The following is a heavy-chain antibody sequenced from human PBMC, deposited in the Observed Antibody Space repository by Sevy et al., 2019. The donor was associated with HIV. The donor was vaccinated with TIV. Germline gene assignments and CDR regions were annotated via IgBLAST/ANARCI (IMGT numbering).Heavy chain of an antibody. CDR1: GFTFSSYW. CDR3: ARDLYWGYSSGWYGYFDY. V-gene: IGHV3-7*01. J-gene: IGHJ4*02. D-gene: IGHD6-19*01. Sequence: GGSLRLSCAACGFTFSSYWMSWVRQAPGKGLEWVANIKQDGSEKYYVDSVKGRFTISRDNAKNSLYLQMNSLRAEDTAMYYCARDLYWGYSSGWYGYFDYWGQGTLVTVSS. CDR2: IKQDGSEK.